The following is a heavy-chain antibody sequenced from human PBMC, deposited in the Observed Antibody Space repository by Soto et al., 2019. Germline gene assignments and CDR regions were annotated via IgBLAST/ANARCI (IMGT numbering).Heavy chain of an antibody. Sequence: GGSLRLSCAASGFTFSSYGMHWVRQAPGKGLEWVAVIWYDGSNKYYADSVKGRFTISRDNSKNTLYLQMNSLRAEDTAVYYCARDGRVAAAGTVDYVDYWGQGTLVTVSS. D-gene: IGHD6-13*01. CDR3: ARDGRVAAAGTVDYVDY. CDR1: GFTFSSYG. V-gene: IGHV3-33*01. CDR2: IWYDGSNK. J-gene: IGHJ4*02.